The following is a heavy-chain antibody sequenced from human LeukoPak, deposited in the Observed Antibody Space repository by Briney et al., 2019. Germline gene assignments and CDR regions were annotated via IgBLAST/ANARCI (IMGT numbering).Heavy chain of an antibody. J-gene: IGHJ6*03. Sequence: GASVKVSCKASGGTFSSYAISWVRQAPGQGLEWMGGIIPIFGTANYAQKLQGRVTITADESTSTAYMELSSLRSEDTAVYYCARGKVVVVAATPGYYYMDVWGKGTTVTISS. D-gene: IGHD2-15*01. CDR2: IIPIFGTA. CDR1: GGTFSSYA. V-gene: IGHV1-69*13. CDR3: ARGKVVVVAATPGYYYMDV.